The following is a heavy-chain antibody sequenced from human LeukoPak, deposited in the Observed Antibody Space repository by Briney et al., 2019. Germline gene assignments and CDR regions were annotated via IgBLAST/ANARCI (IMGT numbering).Heavy chain of an antibody. D-gene: IGHD6-19*01. J-gene: IGHJ4*02. CDR1: GFTVSSNY. CDR3: ARVGVAGDGGFDY. CDR2: IYSGDST. V-gene: IGHV3-53*01. Sequence: GGSLRLSCAASGFTVSSNYMSWVRQAPGKGLEWVSVIYSGDSTYYADSVKGRFTISRDNSKNTLYLQMNSLRAEDTAVYYCARVGVAGDGGFDYWGQGTLVTVSS.